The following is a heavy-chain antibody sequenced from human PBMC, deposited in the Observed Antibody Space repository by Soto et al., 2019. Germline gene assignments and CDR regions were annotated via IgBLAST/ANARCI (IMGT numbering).Heavy chain of an antibody. Sequence: QVQLVESGGGVVQPGRSLRLSCAASGFTFSNYGMHWVRQSPGKGLEWVAFISYYGENKFYADSVEGRFTISRDNSKNPLFLQMNSLRPEDTAVYFCAKDGQLLRYFEWLMPFDYWGQGTLVTVSS. CDR2: ISYYGENK. CDR3: AKDGQLLRYFEWLMPFDY. D-gene: IGHD3-9*01. J-gene: IGHJ4*02. V-gene: IGHV3-30*18. CDR1: GFTFSNYG.